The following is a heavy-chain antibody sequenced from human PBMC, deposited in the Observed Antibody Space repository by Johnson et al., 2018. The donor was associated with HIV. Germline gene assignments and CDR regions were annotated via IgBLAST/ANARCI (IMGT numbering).Heavy chain of an antibody. D-gene: IGHD3-16*01. CDR1: GFTFSSHG. Sequence: QVQLVESGGGVVQPGRSLRLSCAAPGFTFSSHGMHWVRQAPGKGLEWVAFISYEGSNKYSAESVKGRFTISRDNSKNTLYLQMNSQRAEDTAVYYCAKEGPGVFGGAFDIWGQGTMVTVSS. J-gene: IGHJ3*02. CDR3: AKEGPGVFGGAFDI. V-gene: IGHV3-30*18. CDR2: ISYEGSNK.